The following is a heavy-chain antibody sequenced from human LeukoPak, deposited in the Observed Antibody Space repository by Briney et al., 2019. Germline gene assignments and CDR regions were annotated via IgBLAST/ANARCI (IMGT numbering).Heavy chain of an antibody. V-gene: IGHV3-21*01. J-gene: IGHJ4*02. CDR3: ARDLLGWELHYFDY. CDR2: ISSSSSYI. Sequence: GGSLRLSCAASGFTFSRYGMHWVRQAPGKGLEWVSSISSSSSYIYYADSVKGRFTISRDNAKKSLYLEMNSLRDEDTAVYYCARDLLGWELHYFDYWGPGTLVTVSS. CDR1: GFTFSRYG. D-gene: IGHD1-26*01.